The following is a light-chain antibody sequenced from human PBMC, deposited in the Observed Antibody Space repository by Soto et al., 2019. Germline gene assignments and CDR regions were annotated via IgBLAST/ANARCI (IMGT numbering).Light chain of an antibody. CDR3: QQFHTTPPP. CDR1: QSVLYSSNSKNY. J-gene: IGKJ4*01. V-gene: IGKV4-1*01. CDR2: WAS. Sequence: DIVMTQSPDSLAVSLGERATINCKSSQSVLYSSNSKNYLAWYQQKPGQPPKLLIYWASTRESGVPDRFSGSGSGTDFTLTISTLQAEDVAVYYCQQFHTTPPPFGGGTRVEIK.